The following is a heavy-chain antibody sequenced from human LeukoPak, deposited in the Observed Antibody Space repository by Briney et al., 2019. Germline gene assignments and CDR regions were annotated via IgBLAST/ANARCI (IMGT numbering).Heavy chain of an antibody. CDR2: IYYSGST. D-gene: IGHD3-22*01. Sequence: SETLSLTCTVSGGSISSSSYYWGWIRQPPGKGLEWIGSIYYSGSTYYNPSLKSRVTISVDTSKNQFPLKLSSVTAADTAVYYCASYYYDSSGFDYWGQGTLVTVSS. CDR3: ASYYYDSSGFDY. J-gene: IGHJ4*02. CDR1: GGSISSSSYY. V-gene: IGHV4-39*01.